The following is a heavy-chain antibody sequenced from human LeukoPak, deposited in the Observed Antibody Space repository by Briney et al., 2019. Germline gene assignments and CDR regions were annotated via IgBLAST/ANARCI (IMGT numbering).Heavy chain of an antibody. CDR1: GFTLSSYA. V-gene: IGHV3-23*01. Sequence: GGSLRLSCAASGFTLSSYAMSWVRQAPGKGLEWVSAISGSGGSTYYADSVKGRFTISRDNSKNTLYLQMNSLRAEDTAVYYCAGRRVAAPWDDAFDIWGQGTMVTVSS. J-gene: IGHJ3*02. CDR3: AGRRVAAPWDDAFDI. CDR2: ISGSGGST. D-gene: IGHD2-15*01.